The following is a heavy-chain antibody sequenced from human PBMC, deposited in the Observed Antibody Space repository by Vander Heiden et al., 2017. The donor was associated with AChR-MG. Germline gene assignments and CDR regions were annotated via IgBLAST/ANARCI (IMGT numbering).Heavy chain of an antibody. CDR2: ISGSGGST. Sequence: EVQLLESGGGLVQPGGSLRLSCAASGFTFSSSAMGWVRQAPGKGLEWVSAISGSGGSTYYADSVKGRVTISRDNSKNTLYLQMNSLRAEETAVYYCAKDLLLFLEWLRRDAFDIWGQGTMVTVSS. J-gene: IGHJ3*02. V-gene: IGHV3-23*01. CDR1: GFTFSSSA. D-gene: IGHD3-3*01. CDR3: AKDLLLFLEWLRRDAFDI.